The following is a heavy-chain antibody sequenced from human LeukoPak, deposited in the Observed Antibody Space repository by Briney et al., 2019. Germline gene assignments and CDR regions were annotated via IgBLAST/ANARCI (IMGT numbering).Heavy chain of an antibody. J-gene: IGHJ2*01. CDR1: GDSISNYY. D-gene: IGHD3-3*01. Sequence: SETLSLTCTVSGDSISNYYWSWVRCLPGKGLEWIGYIYPTGTTNYSPSLKSRVTISLDTSKNQLSLNLNSVTAADTDVYYCARHPRPAIHWYFDLWGRGILVTVSS. CDR2: IYPTGTT. CDR3: ARHPRPAIHWYFDL. V-gene: IGHV4-4*09.